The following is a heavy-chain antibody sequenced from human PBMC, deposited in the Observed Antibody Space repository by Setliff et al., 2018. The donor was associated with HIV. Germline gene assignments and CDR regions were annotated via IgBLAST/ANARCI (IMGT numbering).Heavy chain of an antibody. CDR1: GFTFSDYY. D-gene: IGHD6-19*01. J-gene: IGHJ4*02. V-gene: IGHV3-11*04. CDR2: ISSSGSTI. Sequence: GGSLRLSCAASGFTFSDYYIIWIRQAPGKGLEWVSYISSSGSTIYYADSVKGRFTISRDNAKNSLYLQMNSLRAEDTAVYYCARDRGSSGWLYYFDYWGQGTLVTVSS. CDR3: ARDRGSSGWLYYFDY.